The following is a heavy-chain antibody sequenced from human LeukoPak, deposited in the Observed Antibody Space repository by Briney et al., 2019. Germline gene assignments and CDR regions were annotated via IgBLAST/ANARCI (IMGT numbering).Heavy chain of an antibody. Sequence: SETLSLTCTVCGGSMSNYYWNWIRQPPGKGLEWIGYMFYTGSGKYNPSLKSRVTISVDTSKRQISLKLTSVTTADTAVYYCATNLPGYSYGYWVAWGEGTLVTVSS. D-gene: IGHD5-18*01. CDR1: GGSMSNYY. CDR2: MFYTGSG. V-gene: IGHV4-59*01. J-gene: IGHJ5*02. CDR3: ATNLPGYSYGYWVA.